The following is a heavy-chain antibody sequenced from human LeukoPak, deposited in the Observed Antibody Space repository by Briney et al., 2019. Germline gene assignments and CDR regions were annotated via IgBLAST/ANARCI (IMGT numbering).Heavy chain of an antibody. CDR1: GFTFSSYS. J-gene: IGHJ4*02. D-gene: IGHD2-21*02. CDR2: ISSSSSYI. V-gene: IGHV3-21*01. CDR3: ARIPYCGGDCYPYYFDY. Sequence: PGGSLRLSCAASGFTFSSYSMNWVRQAPGKGLECVSSISSSSSYIYYADSVKGRFTISRDNAKNSLYLQMNSLRAEDTAVYYCARIPYCGGDCYPYYFDYWGQGTLVTVSS.